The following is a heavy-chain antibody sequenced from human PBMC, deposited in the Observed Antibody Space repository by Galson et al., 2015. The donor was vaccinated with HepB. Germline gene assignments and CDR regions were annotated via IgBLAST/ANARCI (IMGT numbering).Heavy chain of an antibody. CDR2: ISYDGSDK. CDR3: AKDYKPARPGWVAT. Sequence: SLRLSCAASGITFSSYSMNWVRQAPGKGLEWVALISYDGSDKYYADSVKGRFTISRDNFKNTLYLQMNSLRAEDTAVYYCAKDYKPARPGWVATWCQGTLVPASS. D-gene: IGHD6-6*01. J-gene: IGHJ5*02. CDR1: GITFSSYS. V-gene: IGHV3-30*18.